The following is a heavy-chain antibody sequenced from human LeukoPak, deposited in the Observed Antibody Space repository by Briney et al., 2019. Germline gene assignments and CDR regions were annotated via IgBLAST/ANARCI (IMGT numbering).Heavy chain of an antibody. D-gene: IGHD6-19*01. J-gene: IGHJ5*02. CDR3: SRHGYSSGSLAWFDP. Sequence: SETLCLTCTVAGGSFSSYYWSWIRQPPAKGLEWVGDIYYRWSTNYNPSLTSRVTIYVETSKNQFSLKLKSATAADNARDYCSRHGYSSGSLAWFDPWGPGTQVTVSS. V-gene: IGHV4-59*13. CDR2: IYYRWST. CDR1: GGSFSSYY.